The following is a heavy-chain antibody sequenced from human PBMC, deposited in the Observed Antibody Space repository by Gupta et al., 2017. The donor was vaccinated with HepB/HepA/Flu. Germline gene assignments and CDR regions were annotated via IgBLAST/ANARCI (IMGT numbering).Heavy chain of an antibody. CDR1: GFSLSTSGVG. Sequence: QITLKESGPTLVKPTQTLTLTCTFSGFSLSTSGVGVGWIRQPPGKALEWLALIYWDDDKRYSPSLKSRLTITKDTSKNQVVLTMTNMDPVDTATYYCAHRPKGTMIVVREGYFDYWGQGTLVTV. J-gene: IGHJ4*02. CDR3: AHRPKGTMIVVREGYFDY. CDR2: IYWDDDK. V-gene: IGHV2-5*02. D-gene: IGHD3-22*01.